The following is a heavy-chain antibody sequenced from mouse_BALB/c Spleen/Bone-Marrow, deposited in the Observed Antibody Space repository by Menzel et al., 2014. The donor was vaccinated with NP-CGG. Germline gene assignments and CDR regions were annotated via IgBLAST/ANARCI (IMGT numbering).Heavy chain of an antibody. Sequence: VKLVESGPGLVQPSQSLSITCTVSGFSLTSYGVHWVRPSPGKGLEWLGVIWSGGSTDYNAAFISRLSISKDNSKSQVFFKMNSLQANDTSIYYCARKRRYYAMDHWGQGTSVTVSS. V-gene: IGHV2-2*02. CDR1: GFSLTSYG. CDR2: IWSGGST. J-gene: IGHJ4*01. CDR3: ARKRRYYAMDH.